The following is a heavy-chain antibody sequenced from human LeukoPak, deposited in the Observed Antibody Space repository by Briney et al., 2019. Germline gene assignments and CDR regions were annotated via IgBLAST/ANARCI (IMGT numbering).Heavy chain of an antibody. CDR1: GFTFSRYG. Sequence: PGGSLTLSCSASGFTFSRYGMHWVRQAPGKGLEWVAVISYDGSNKYYADSVKGRFTISRENYKNTLYLQMNSLRAEDTVVYYCAKEWYSGSYFFDYWGQGTLVTVSS. CDR2: ISYDGSNK. D-gene: IGHD1-26*01. J-gene: IGHJ4*02. CDR3: AKEWYSGSYFFDY. V-gene: IGHV3-30*18.